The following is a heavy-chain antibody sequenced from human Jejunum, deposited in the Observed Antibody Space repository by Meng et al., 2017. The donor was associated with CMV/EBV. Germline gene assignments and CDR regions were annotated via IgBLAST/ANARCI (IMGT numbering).Heavy chain of an antibody. CDR3: AKAGCSGGNCYRPPDY. D-gene: IGHD2-15*01. Sequence: EVQLWESGGGLVQPGXSLRRTGAASGSTFSNYAMSWVCQAPGKGLEWVSGISASGGSTYYADSVKGQFTISRDTSKNTLYLQMNSLRAEDTAVYYCAKAGCSGGNCYRPPDYWGQGTLVTVSS. CDR1: GSTFSNYA. J-gene: IGHJ4*02. V-gene: IGHV3-23*01. CDR2: ISASGGST.